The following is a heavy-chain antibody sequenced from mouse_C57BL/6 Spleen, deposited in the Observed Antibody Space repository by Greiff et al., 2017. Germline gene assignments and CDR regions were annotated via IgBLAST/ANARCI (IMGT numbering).Heavy chain of an antibody. D-gene: IGHD1-1*01. CDR2: ISYSGST. Sequence: ESGPGMVKPSQSLSLTCTVTGYSITSGYDWHWIRHFPGNKLEWMGYISYSGSTNYNPSLKSRISITHDTSKNHFFLKLNSVTTEDTATYYCARGPYYYGSSYWFAYWGQGTLVTVSA. J-gene: IGHJ3*01. CDR3: ARGPYYYGSSYWFAY. CDR1: GYSITSGYD. V-gene: IGHV3-1*01.